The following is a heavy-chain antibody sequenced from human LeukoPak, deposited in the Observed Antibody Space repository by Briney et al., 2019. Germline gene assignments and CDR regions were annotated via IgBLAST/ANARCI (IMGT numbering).Heavy chain of an antibody. CDR2: IYHSGIT. CDR3: ARDISSGWFISIDS. D-gene: IGHD6-19*01. V-gene: IGHV4-39*07. Sequence: PSETLSLTCTVSGGSISSSSYYWGWIRQPPGKGLEWIGSIYHSGITHYNPSLMSRVSISVDTSKKQFSLKVSSVTTANTAVYYCARDISSGWFISIDSWGQGTLVTVSS. CDR1: GGSISSSSYY. J-gene: IGHJ4*02.